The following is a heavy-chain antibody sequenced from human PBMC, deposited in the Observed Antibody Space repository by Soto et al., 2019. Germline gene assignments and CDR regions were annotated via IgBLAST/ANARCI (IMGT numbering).Heavy chain of an antibody. CDR1: GYTFTGYY. D-gene: IGHD3-3*01. J-gene: IGHJ4*01. Sequence: QVQLVQSGAEVKKPGASVKVSCKASGYTFTGYYMHWVRQAPGQGLEWMGWINPNSGGTNYAQKFQGRVTMTRVTSISTAYMELSRLRSDDTAVYYCAREKSVVVGVASGGFDYWGHGTLVTVSS. CDR2: INPNSGGT. CDR3: AREKSVVVGVASGGFDY. V-gene: IGHV1-2*02.